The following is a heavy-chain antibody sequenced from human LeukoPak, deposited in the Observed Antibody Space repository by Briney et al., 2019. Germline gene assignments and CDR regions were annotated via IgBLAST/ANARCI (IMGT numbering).Heavy chain of an antibody. CDR3: ARGSRGYSYG. CDR1: GASVSSGSYY. D-gene: IGHD5-18*01. CDR2: IYYSGST. J-gene: IGHJ4*02. Sequence: SETLSLTCTVSGASVSSGSYYWSWIRQPPGKGLEWIGYIYYSGSTNYNPSLKSRVTISADTSKNQFSLKLSSVTAADTAVYYCARGSRGYSYGWGQGNLVTVSS. V-gene: IGHV4-61*01.